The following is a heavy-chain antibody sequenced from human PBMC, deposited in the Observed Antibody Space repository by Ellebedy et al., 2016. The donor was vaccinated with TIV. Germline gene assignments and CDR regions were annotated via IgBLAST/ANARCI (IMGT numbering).Heavy chain of an antibody. Sequence: MPSETLSLTCTVSGGSISSYYWSWIRQPPGKGLEWIGYIYYSGSTNYNPSLNSRVTISVDTSKNQFSLRLNSVTAADTAVYFCARQVDAYYDFWSGYTDYWGQGTLVTVSS. V-gene: IGHV4-59*01. CDR2: IYYSGST. J-gene: IGHJ4*02. CDR3: ARQVDAYYDFWSGYTDY. CDR1: GGSISSYY. D-gene: IGHD3-3*01.